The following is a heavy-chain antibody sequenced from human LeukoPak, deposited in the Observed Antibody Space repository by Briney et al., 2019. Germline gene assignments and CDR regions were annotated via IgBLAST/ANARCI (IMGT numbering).Heavy chain of an antibody. V-gene: IGHV3-23*01. CDR2: ISGSGGST. CDR3: AKFGGYSYGYSYYFDY. Sequence: GGSLRLSCAASGFTFSSYAMSWVRQAPGKGLEWVSVISGSGGSTYYADSVKGRFTISRDNSKNTLYLQMNSLRAEDTAVYYCAKFGGYSYGYSYYFDYWGQGTLVTVSS. D-gene: IGHD5-18*01. J-gene: IGHJ4*02. CDR1: GFTFSSYA.